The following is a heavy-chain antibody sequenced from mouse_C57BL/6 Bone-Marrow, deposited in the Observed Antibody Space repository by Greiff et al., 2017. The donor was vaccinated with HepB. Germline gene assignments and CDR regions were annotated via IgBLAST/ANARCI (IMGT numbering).Heavy chain of an antibody. Sequence: QVQLQQSGAELAKPGASVKLSCKASGYTFTSYWMHWVKQRPGQGLEWIGYINPSSGYTKYNQKFKDKATLTADKSSSTAYMQLSSLTYEDSAVYYCAPYYYGSIAWFAYWGQGTLVTVYA. CDR2: INPSSGYT. D-gene: IGHD1-1*01. CDR3: APYYYGSIAWFAY. J-gene: IGHJ3*01. CDR1: GYTFTSYW. V-gene: IGHV1-7*01.